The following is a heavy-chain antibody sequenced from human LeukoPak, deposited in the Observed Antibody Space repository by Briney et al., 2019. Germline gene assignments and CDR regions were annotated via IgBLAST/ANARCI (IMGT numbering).Heavy chain of an antibody. CDR2: MNPTSGRT. J-gene: IGHJ5*02. CDR1: RYTFTSYD. CDR3: ARQYSSSWYAWFDP. V-gene: IGHV1-8*01. Sequence: ASVKVSCKASRYTFTSYDINWVREAAGQGLEWMGWMNPTSGRTGYAQKFQGRVTITTDESTSTAYMELSSLRSEDTAVYYCARQYSSSWYAWFDPWGQGTLVTVSS. D-gene: IGHD6-13*01.